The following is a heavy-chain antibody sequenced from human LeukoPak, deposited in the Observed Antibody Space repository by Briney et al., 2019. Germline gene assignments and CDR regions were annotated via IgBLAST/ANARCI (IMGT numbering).Heavy chain of an antibody. CDR1: GGSISSSSYY. D-gene: IGHD3-10*01. J-gene: IGHJ5*02. CDR2: IYYSGST. Sequence: SETLSLTCTVSGGSISSSSYYWGWIRQPPGKGLEWIGSIYYSGSTYYNPSLKSRVTISVDTSKNQFSLKLSSVTAADTAVYYCARGERYYYGSGSYYSWGQGTLVTVSS. CDR3: ARGERYYYGSGSYYS. V-gene: IGHV4-39*07.